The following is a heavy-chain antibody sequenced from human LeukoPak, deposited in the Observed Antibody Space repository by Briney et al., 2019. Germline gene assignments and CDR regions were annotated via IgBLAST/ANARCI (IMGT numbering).Heavy chain of an antibody. CDR3: ARDIIGPYYFDY. J-gene: IGHJ4*02. Sequence: SQTLSLTCTVSGGSISSGSYDWSWIRQPAGKGLEWIGRIYTSGSTNYNPSLKSRVTISVDTSKNQFSLKLSSVTAADTAVYYCARDIIGPYYFDYWGQGTLVTVSS. CDR2: IYTSGST. CDR1: GGSISSGSYD. V-gene: IGHV4-61*02.